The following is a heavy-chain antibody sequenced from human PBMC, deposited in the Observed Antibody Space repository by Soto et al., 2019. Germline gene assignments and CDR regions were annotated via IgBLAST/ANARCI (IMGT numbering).Heavy chain of an antibody. CDR3: ARNGGGLAY. V-gene: IGHV5-51*01. D-gene: IGHD2-8*01. CDR1: GYSFASYW. CDR2: IYPGDSDT. J-gene: IGHJ4*02. Sequence: PGESLKISCKGSGYSFASYWIAWVRQTPGKGLEWMGIIYPGDSDTRYSPSFQGRVTMTRSTSISTAFMELNSLTSEDTAFYYCARNGGGLAYWGQGTLVTVSS.